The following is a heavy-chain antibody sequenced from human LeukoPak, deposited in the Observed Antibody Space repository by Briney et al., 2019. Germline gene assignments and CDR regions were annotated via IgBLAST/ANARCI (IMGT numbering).Heavy chain of an antibody. J-gene: IGHJ6*03. CDR1: GFTFSSYA. Sequence: GGSLRLSCAASGFTFSSYAMSWVRQAPGKGLEWVSAISGSGGSTYYADSVKGRFTTSRDNSKNTLYLQMNSLRAEDTAVYYCAKRGFGELLGYYYYYMDVWGKGTTVTVSS. CDR2: ISGSGGST. V-gene: IGHV3-23*01. CDR3: AKRGFGELLGYYYYYMDV. D-gene: IGHD3-10*01.